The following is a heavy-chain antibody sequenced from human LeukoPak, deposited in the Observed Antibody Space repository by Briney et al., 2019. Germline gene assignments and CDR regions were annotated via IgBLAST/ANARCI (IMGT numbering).Heavy chain of an antibody. V-gene: IGHV4-30-4*02. CDR3: ARDKKALYCSGGSCPLGWFDP. CDR1: GGSISSGDYY. D-gene: IGHD2-15*01. Sequence: PSETLSLTCTVSGGSISSGDYYWTWIRQPPGKGLEWIGYIYYSGSTYYNPSLKSRVTISVDTSKNQFSLKLSSVTAADTAVYYCARDKKALYCSGGSCPLGWFDPWGQGTLVTVSS. J-gene: IGHJ5*02. CDR2: IYYSGST.